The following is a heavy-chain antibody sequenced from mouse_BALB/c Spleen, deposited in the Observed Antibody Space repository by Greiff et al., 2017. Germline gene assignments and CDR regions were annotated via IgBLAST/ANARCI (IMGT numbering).Heavy chain of an antibody. CDR2: IDPSDSYT. CDR1: GYTFTSYW. Sequence: VQLQQSGAELVKPGASVKMSCKASGYTFTSYWMHWVKQRPGQGLEWIGTIDPSDSYTSYNQKFKGKATLTVDTSSSTAYMQLSSLTSEDSAVYYCTRWDGNYPYAMDYWGQGTSVTVSS. J-gene: IGHJ4*01. D-gene: IGHD2-1*01. V-gene: IGHV1S127*01. CDR3: TRWDGNYPYAMDY.